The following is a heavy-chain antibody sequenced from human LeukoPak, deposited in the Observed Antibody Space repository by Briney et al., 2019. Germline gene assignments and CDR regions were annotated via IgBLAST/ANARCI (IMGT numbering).Heavy chain of an antibody. Sequence: PSETLSLTCAVSGVSFNDYYWSWVRQTPGKGLEWIGEINHSGYTNDSPSLKSRVTLSIDTSRNQFSLNLRSVTVADTGIYYCTRTTTGHDYWGQGTLVTVSS. V-gene: IGHV4-34*01. J-gene: IGHJ4*02. CDR2: INHSGYT. D-gene: IGHD4-17*01. CDR3: TRTTTGHDY. CDR1: GVSFNDYY.